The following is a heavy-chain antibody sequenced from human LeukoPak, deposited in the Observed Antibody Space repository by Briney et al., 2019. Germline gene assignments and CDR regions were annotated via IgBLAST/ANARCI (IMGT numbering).Heavy chain of an antibody. CDR1: RGSISSYY. CDR2: IYYSGST. V-gene: IGHV4-59*01. Sequence: SETLSLTCTVSRGSISSYYWSWIRQPPRKGLEWIGYIYYSGSTNYNPSLKSRVTISVDTSKNQFPLKLSSVTAADTAVYYCARVKVATILYYYYYMDVWGKGTTVTVSS. D-gene: IGHD5-12*01. CDR3: ARVKVATILYYYYYMDV. J-gene: IGHJ6*03.